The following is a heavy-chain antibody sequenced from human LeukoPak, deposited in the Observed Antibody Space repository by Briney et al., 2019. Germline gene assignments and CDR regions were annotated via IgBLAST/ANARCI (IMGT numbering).Heavy chain of an antibody. J-gene: IGHJ4*02. D-gene: IGHD4-17*01. V-gene: IGHV3-7*01. CDR1: GFTFSNYW. CDR3: ARDGTNTVTFDY. Sequence: GGSLRLSCAASGFTFSNYWMSWVRQAPGKGLEWVANIKQDGSEKYYVDSVKGRFTISRDNAKNSLYLQMNSLRAEDTAVYYCARDGTNTVTFDYWGQGTLVTVSS. CDR2: IKQDGSEK.